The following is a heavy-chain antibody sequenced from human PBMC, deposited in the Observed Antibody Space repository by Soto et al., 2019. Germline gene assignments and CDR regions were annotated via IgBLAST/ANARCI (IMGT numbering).Heavy chain of an antibody. CDR1: GGSISSGGYY. D-gene: IGHD4-4*01. J-gene: IGHJ5*02. Sequence: SETLSLTCTVSGGSISSGGYYWSWIRQYPGKGLEWIGNIFYSGTTSYNPSLKSRVAISIDTSKNQFSLKLSSVTAADTAVYYCAREREPYINSLVAWFGPWGQGTLVTVSS. CDR3: AREREPYINSLVAWFGP. CDR2: IFYSGTT. V-gene: IGHV4-31*03.